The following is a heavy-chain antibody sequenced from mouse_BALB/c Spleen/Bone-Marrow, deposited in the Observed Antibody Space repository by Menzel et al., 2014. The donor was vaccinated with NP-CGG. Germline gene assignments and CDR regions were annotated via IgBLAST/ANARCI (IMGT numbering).Heavy chain of an antibody. CDR2: ILPGSGSI. V-gene: IGHV1-9*01. Sequence: VHLVESGAELMKPGASVKISCKATGYTFSSYRIEWVKQRPGHGLEWIGEILPGSGSIKYNEKFKGKATFTADTSSNTAYMQLSSLTSEDSAVYYCASRYDTMDYWGQGTSVTVSS. CDR3: ASRYDTMDY. CDR1: GYTFSSYR. J-gene: IGHJ4*01.